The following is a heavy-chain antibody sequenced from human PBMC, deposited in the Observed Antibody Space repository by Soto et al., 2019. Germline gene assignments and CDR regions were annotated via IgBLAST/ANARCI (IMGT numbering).Heavy chain of an antibody. V-gene: IGHV3-23*01. D-gene: IGHD6-19*01. J-gene: IGHJ4*02. CDR3: AQNPGSSSGWYVSGC. CDR2: IGGSGGGT. CDR1: KIIFLGDA. Sequence: SKIIFLGDARSCKKKAPEKGLEWVSAIGGSGGGTYYADSVKGRFTISRDNSKNTLYLQMNSLRAEDTAVYYCAQNPGSSSGWYVSGCWGQGTLVTVSS.